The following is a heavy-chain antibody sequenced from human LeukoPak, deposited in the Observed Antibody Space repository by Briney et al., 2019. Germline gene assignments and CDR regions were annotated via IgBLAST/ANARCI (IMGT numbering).Heavy chain of an antibody. V-gene: IGHV1-18*01. CDR3: ARDQEYYDYVWGSYRPPGFDY. CDR1: GYTFTSYG. Sequence: ASVKVSCKASGYTFTSYGISWVRQAPGQGLEWMGWISAYNGNTNYAQKLQGRVTMTTDTSTSTAYMELRSLGSDDTAVYYCARDQEYYDYVWGSYRPPGFDYWGQGTLVTVSS. J-gene: IGHJ4*02. D-gene: IGHD3-16*02. CDR2: ISAYNGNT.